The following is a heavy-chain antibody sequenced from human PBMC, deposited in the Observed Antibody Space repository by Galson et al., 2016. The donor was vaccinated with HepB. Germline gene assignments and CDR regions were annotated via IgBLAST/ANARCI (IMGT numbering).Heavy chain of an antibody. J-gene: IGHJ4*02. Sequence: SVKVSCKASGYTFTHYGFSWVRQAPGQGLEWMGWISAYNGKTSFAQKFQGRVTLTTDSSTTTAYMELTSLRSDDTAFYYCARLYSNQALEWEQQHYWGQGTLVTVSS. V-gene: IGHV1-18*01. D-gene: IGHD1-26*01. CDR1: GYTFTHYG. CDR3: ARLYSNQALEWEQQHY. CDR2: ISAYNGKT.